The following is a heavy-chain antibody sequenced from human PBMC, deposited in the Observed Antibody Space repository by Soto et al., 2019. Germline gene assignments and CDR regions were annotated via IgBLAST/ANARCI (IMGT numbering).Heavy chain of an antibody. J-gene: IGHJ2*01. CDR2: IIPIFGTA. CDR1: GGTFSSYA. D-gene: IGHD5-12*01. CDR3: ARAFSGYVFDWYFDL. V-gene: IGHV1-69*01. Sequence: QVQLVQSGAEVKKPGSSVKVSCKASGGTFSSYAISWVRQAPGQGLEWMGGIIPIFGTANYAQKFQGRVTITADESTSIAYMELSRLRSEDTAVYYCARAFSGYVFDWYFDLWGRGTLVTVSS.